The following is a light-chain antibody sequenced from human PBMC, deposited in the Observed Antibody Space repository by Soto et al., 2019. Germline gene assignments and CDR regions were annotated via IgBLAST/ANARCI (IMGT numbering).Light chain of an antibody. CDR3: SSYTSSSTLVV. V-gene: IGLV2-14*01. CDR1: SSDVGGYNY. J-gene: IGLJ2*01. Sequence: QSALTQPASVSGSPGQSITISCTGTSSDVGGYNYVSWYQQHPGKAPKLMIYDVSNRPSGVSNRFSGPKSGNTDSLTISGLQAEDEADYYCSSYTSSSTLVVFGGGTKLTVL. CDR2: DVS.